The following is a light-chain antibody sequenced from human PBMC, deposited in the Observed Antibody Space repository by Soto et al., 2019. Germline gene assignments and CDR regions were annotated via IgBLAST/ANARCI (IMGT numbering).Light chain of an antibody. CDR2: DVS. CDR3: CSYAGSYPVV. CDR1: GSDVGGYNY. J-gene: IGLJ2*01. Sequence: QSALTQPRSVSGSPGQSVTISCTGTGSDVGGYNYVSWYQQHPGKAPKLMIYDVSKRPSGVPDRFSGSKSGNTASLTISGLQAEDEADYYCCSYAGSYPVVFGGGTKVTVL. V-gene: IGLV2-11*01.